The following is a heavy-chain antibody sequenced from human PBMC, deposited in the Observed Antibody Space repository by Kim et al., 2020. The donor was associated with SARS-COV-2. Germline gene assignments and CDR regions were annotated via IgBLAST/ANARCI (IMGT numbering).Heavy chain of an antibody. CDR1: GYTFTSYG. CDR3: ARDLPMVRGVIRRFDP. Sequence: ASVKVSCKASGYTFTSYGISWVRQAPGQGLEWMGWISAYNGNTNYAQKLQGRVTMTTDTSTSTAYMELRSLRSDDTAVYYCARDLPMVRGVIRRFDPWGQGTLVTVSS. CDR2: ISAYNGNT. D-gene: IGHD3-10*01. V-gene: IGHV1-18*01. J-gene: IGHJ5*02.